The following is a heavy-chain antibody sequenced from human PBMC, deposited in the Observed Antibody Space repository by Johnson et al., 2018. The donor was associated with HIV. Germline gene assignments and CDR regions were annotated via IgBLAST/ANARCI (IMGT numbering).Heavy chain of an antibody. CDR3: AARIAVADDDAFDI. J-gene: IGHJ3*02. Sequence: VQLVESGGGLVQPGGSLRLSCAASGFTFSSYAMSWVRQAPGKGLEWVSYISSSGSTIYYADSVKGRFTISRDNTKNSLYLQMNSLRAEDTAVYYCAARIAVADDDAFDIWGQGTMVTVSS. CDR1: GFTFSSYA. D-gene: IGHD6-19*01. CDR2: ISSSGSTI. V-gene: IGHV3-48*04.